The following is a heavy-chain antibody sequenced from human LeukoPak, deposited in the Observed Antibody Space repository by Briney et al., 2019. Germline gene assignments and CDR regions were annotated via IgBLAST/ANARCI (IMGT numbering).Heavy chain of an antibody. J-gene: IGHJ4*02. CDR2: ISGSGGST. Sequence: GGSLRLSCAASGFTFSSYAMSWVRQAPGKELEWVSAISGSGGSTYYADSVKGRFTISRDNSKNTLYLQMNSLRAEDTAVYYCAKDSSGSDAIDYWGQGTLVTVSS. CDR3: AKDSSGSDAIDY. D-gene: IGHD6-19*01. V-gene: IGHV3-23*01. CDR1: GFTFSSYA.